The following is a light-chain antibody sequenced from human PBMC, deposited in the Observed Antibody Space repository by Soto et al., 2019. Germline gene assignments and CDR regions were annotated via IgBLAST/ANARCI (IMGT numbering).Light chain of an antibody. CDR3: QQCNNWPKT. Sequence: EIVMTQSPDTLSVSPGETATLSCRASQSVGSNLAWYQQKPGQAPRLLISDASTRAAGLPARFSGSGSGTEFTLTISSFQSEDFAVYYCQQCNNWPKTFGQGTKVDIK. J-gene: IGKJ1*01. CDR1: QSVGSN. V-gene: IGKV3-15*01. CDR2: DAS.